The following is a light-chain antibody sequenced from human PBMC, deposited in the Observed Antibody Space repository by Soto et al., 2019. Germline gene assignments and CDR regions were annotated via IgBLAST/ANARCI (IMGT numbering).Light chain of an antibody. Sequence: QSVLTQPPSVSGSPGQSVTISCTGTSADVGIYNRVAWYQQPPGTSPKLVICDVSNRPSGVPDRFSGSKSCSTASLTISGLQAEDEADYYCSSYTTSNTYVFGTGTKVTVL. V-gene: IGLV2-18*02. CDR1: SADVGIYNR. CDR2: DVS. CDR3: SSYTTSNTYV. J-gene: IGLJ1*01.